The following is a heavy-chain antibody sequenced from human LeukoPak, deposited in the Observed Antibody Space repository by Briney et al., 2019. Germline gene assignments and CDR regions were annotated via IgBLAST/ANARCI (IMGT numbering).Heavy chain of an antibody. CDR1: GGTFSSYA. Sequence: SVKVSCKASGGTFSSYAISWVRQAPGQGLEWMGGIIPIFGTANYAQKFQGRVTITADKSTSTAYMELSSLRSEDTAVYYCTTDLRCSGGSCYSAPYYYYYYMDVWGKGTTVTVSS. V-gene: IGHV1-69*06. CDR3: TTDLRCSGGSCYSAPYYYYYYMDV. D-gene: IGHD2-15*01. J-gene: IGHJ6*03. CDR2: IIPIFGTA.